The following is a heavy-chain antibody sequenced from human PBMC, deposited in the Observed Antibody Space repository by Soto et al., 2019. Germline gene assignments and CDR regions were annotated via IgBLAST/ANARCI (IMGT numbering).Heavy chain of an antibody. J-gene: IGHJ4*02. D-gene: IGHD5-12*01. CDR1: GFSLSTSGVG. CDR2: IYWDDDK. V-gene: IGHV2-5*02. CDR3: ARNVDIVATIHFDY. Sequence: SGPTLVNPTQTLTLTCTFSGFSLSTSGVGVGWIRQPPGKALEWLALIYWDDDKRYSPSLKSRLTIIKDTSKNQVVLTMTNMDPVDTATYYCARNVDIVATIHFDYWGQGTLVTVSS.